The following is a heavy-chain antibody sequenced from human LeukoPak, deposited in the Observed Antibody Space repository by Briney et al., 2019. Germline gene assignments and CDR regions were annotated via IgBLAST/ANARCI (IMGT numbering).Heavy chain of an antibody. Sequence: SETLSLTCAVSGGSISSGGYSWSWIRQPPGKGLEWIGYIYHSGSTYSNPSLKSRVTISVDTSKNQFSLKLSSVTAADTAVYYCATTPTYYYDAFDIWGQGTMVTVSS. D-gene: IGHD3-10*01. J-gene: IGHJ3*02. V-gene: IGHV4-30-2*02. CDR3: ATTPTYYYDAFDI. CDR2: IYHSGST. CDR1: GGSISSGGYS.